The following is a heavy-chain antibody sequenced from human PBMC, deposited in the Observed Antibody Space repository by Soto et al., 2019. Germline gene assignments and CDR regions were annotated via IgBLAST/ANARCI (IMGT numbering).Heavy chain of an antibody. J-gene: IGHJ4*02. V-gene: IGHV3-21*01. Sequence: EVPLVESGGGLVKPGGSLRLSCAASGLTFSSYSMNWVRQAPGKGLEWVSSISSSSSYIYYADSVKGSITSARDNAKNSLYLQMNSLRAADTDVYYCARDRPGDSYGYVLGYWGQGTLVTVSS. CDR2: ISSSSSYI. CDR1: GLTFSSYS. CDR3: ARDRPGDSYGYVLGY. D-gene: IGHD5-18*01.